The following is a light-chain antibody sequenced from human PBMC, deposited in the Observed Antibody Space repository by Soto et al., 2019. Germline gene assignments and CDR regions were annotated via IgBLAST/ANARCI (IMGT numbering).Light chain of an antibody. J-gene: IGKJ1*01. Sequence: DVVLTQSPLSLPVTLGQPASISCTSRQALVYGDGNTYLIWVQQRPGQSPRGLIYNTPRRDSGVPDRFRGSGSGTDFTLKISRVEAEDVGIYYCMQNTHWPRTFGQGTKVEIK. CDR2: NTP. CDR1: QALVYGDGNTY. V-gene: IGKV2-30*01. CDR3: MQNTHWPRT.